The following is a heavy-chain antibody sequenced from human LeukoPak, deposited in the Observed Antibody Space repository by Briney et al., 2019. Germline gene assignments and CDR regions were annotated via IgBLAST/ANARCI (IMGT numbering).Heavy chain of an antibody. Sequence: GGSLRLSCTASGFTFGDYAMSWVRQAPGKGLGWVGFIRSKAYGGTTEYAASVKGRFTISRDDSKSIAYLQMNSLKTEDTAVYYCTSRAERDIVVVPAAWGQGTLVTVSS. J-gene: IGHJ5*02. D-gene: IGHD2-2*01. CDR3: TSRAERDIVVVPAA. CDR2: IRSKAYGGTT. V-gene: IGHV3-49*04. CDR1: GFTFGDYA.